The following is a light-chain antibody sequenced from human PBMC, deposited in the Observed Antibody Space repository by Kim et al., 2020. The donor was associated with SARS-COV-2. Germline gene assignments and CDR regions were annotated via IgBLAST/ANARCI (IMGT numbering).Light chain of an antibody. V-gene: IGLV3-1*01. J-gene: IGLJ2*01. CDR1: KLENKY. CDR3: QAWDYTTL. Sequence: SYELTQPPSVSVSPGQTASITCSGDKLENKYAYWYQQKPGQSPVLVIYQNTKRPSGIPERFSGSNSGNTATLTISGTQAMDEADYYCQAWDYTTLLGGGTQLTVL. CDR2: QNT.